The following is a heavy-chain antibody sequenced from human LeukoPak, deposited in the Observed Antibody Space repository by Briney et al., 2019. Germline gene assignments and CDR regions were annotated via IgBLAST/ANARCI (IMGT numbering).Heavy chain of an antibody. V-gene: IGHV3-74*01. J-gene: IGHJ3*02. CDR1: GFTFSSYW. Sequence: GGSLRLSCAASGFTFSSYWMHWVRQAPGKGLVWVSNINNDGSITTYADSVKGRFTISRDNVKNTLFLQMNSLGAEDTALYYCARGWNTTPRSGFDIWGLGTMATVSS. D-gene: IGHD1/OR15-1a*01. CDR3: ARGWNTTPRSGFDI. CDR2: INNDGSIT.